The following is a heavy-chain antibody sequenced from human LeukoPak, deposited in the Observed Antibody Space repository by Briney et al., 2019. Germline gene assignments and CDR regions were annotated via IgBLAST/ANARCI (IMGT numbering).Heavy chain of an antibody. Sequence: SETLSLTCTVSGGSISSGGYHWGWMRQLPGKGLEYIGYDYNRGSAYYSPSLKSRLTISVDTSRNQFSLKLNSMTAADTAVYYCARDPYYGSGSDYYYYGMDVWGQGTTVTVSS. D-gene: IGHD3-10*01. CDR1: GGSISSGGYH. CDR2: DYNRGSA. J-gene: IGHJ6*02. V-gene: IGHV4-31*03. CDR3: ARDPYYGSGSDYYYYGMDV.